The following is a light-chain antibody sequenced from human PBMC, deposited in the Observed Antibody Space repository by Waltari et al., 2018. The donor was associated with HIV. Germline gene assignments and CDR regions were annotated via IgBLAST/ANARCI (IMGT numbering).Light chain of an antibody. V-gene: IGLV2-8*01. CDR3: NSYGGNINFT. CDR1: SSDPAVYNY. J-gene: IGLJ2*01. CDR2: EVN. Sequence: QSALTQPPSASGSPGQSVTISCTGISSDPAVYNYVSWYQQHPGKAPNLIIYEVNKRPSGFPDRFAGSKSGNTASLTVAGLQAEDEAEYYCNSYGGNINFTFGGGTKLTVL.